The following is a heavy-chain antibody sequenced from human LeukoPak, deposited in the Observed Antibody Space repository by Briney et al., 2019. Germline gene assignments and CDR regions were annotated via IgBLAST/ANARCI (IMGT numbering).Heavy chain of an antibody. Sequence: PGGSLRLSCAASGFTLSRFSMHWVRQAAGKGLEFVSAISSNGDTTYYANSVTGRSTISRDISKNTLYLQMGTLTPEAMAVYYCARVDYGSGCDSWGQGTLVTVSS. D-gene: IGHD6-19*01. CDR2: ISSNGDTT. J-gene: IGHJ4*02. CDR1: GFTLSRFS. CDR3: ARVDYGSGCDS. V-gene: IGHV3-64*01.